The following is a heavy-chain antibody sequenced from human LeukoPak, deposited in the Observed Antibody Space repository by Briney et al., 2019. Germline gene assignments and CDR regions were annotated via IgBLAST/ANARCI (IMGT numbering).Heavy chain of an antibody. J-gene: IGHJ6*03. CDR2: IYYSGST. D-gene: IGHD3-10*01. CDR3: ARVGYGSGSYYNPYYYYYYMDV. CDR1: GGSISSYY. V-gene: IGHV4-59*01. Sequence: SETLSLTCTVSGGSISSYYWSWIRQPPGKGLEWIGYIYYSGSTNYNPSLTSRVTISVDTSKNQFSLKLSSVTAADTAVYYCARVGYGSGSYYNPYYYYYYMDVWGKGTTVTVSS.